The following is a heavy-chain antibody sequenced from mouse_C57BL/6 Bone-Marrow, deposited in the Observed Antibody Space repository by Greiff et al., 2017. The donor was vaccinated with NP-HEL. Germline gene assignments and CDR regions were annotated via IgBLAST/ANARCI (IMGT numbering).Heavy chain of an antibody. CDR3: ASLTTGFDY. CDR1: GFTFTDYY. Sequence: EVQLVESGGGLVQPGGSLSLSCAASGFTFTDYYMSWVRQPPGKALEWLGFIRNKANGYTTEYSASVKGRFTISRDNSQSILYLQMNALRAEDSATYYCASLTTGFDYWGQGTTLTVSS. CDR2: IRNKANGYTT. V-gene: IGHV7-3*01. J-gene: IGHJ2*01. D-gene: IGHD1-1*01.